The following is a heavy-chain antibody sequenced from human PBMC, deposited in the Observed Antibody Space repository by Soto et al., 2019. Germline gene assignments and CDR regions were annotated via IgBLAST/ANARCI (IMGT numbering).Heavy chain of an antibody. CDR1: GFTFSSYA. V-gene: IGHV3-23*01. J-gene: IGHJ6*02. D-gene: IGHD2-15*01. Sequence: EVQLLESGGGLVQPGGSLRLSCADSGFTFSSYAMSWVRQAPGKGLEWVSAISGSGGSTYYADSVKGRFTISRDNSKNTLYLQMNSLRAEDTAVYYCAKDSSSGGSCYLLDYYYYGMDVWGQGTTVTVSS. CDR2: ISGSGGST. CDR3: AKDSSSGGSCYLLDYYYYGMDV.